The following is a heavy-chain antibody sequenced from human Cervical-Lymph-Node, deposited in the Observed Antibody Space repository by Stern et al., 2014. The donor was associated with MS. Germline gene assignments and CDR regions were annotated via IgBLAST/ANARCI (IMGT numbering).Heavy chain of an antibody. Sequence: VQLVESVPGLVKPSQTLSLTCPLSGGSVSSGSSYWRLIRQPAGKGLEWLGRIHPSGNAFSTPSLKSRVTLSVDTLTNQSSLQLNSVTAADTAVYYCASGYRFFEYWGQGTLVTVSS. CDR2: IHPSGNA. J-gene: IGHJ4*02. CDR1: GGSVSSGSSY. D-gene: IGHD5-18*01. CDR3: ASGYRFFEY. V-gene: IGHV4-61*02.